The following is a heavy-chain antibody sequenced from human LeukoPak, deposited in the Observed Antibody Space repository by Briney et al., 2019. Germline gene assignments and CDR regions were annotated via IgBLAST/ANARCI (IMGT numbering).Heavy chain of an antibody. Sequence: GRSLRLSCAASGFTFSSYGIHWVRQSPGKGLEWVAVVSYLGDDQFYAESVKGRFTISRDNSKKTVFLQMNSLRGEDTAVYYCAKDRSGCPHYYYGMDVGGRGTTVIVSS. D-gene: IGHD5-12*01. J-gene: IGHJ6*02. CDR2: VSYLGDDQ. CDR3: AKDRSGCPHYYYGMDV. V-gene: IGHV3-30*18. CDR1: GFTFSSYG.